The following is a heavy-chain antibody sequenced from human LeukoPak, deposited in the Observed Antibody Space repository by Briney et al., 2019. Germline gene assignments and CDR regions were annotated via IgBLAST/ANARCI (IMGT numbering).Heavy chain of an antibody. J-gene: IGHJ4*02. CDR1: GFTVSSTY. CDR2: TYYDGTT. D-gene: IGHD5-18*01. CDR3: ASTGEGLRYSYGFGFNY. V-gene: IGHV3-53*01. Sequence: GGSLRLSCAGSGFTVSSTYMSRVRQAPGKGLEWVSTTYYDGTTYSGDSVKGRFSISRDNSKNTLYLQMNSLRAEDTAVYYCASTGEGLRYSYGFGFNYWGQGTLVTVSS.